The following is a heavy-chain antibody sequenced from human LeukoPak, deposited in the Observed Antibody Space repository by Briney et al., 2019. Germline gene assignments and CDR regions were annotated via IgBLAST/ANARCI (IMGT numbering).Heavy chain of an antibody. CDR3: ASDRAGSSSAIAY. D-gene: IGHD1-26*01. J-gene: IGHJ4*02. CDR2: ISSSSSTI. Sequence: PGGALRLSCVVSGITLSNYGMSWVRQAPGKGLEWVSFISSSSSTIYYADSVKGRFTISRDNAKNSLYLQMTSLRAEDTAVYYCASDRAGSSSAIAYWGQGTLVTVSS. CDR1: GITLSNYG. V-gene: IGHV3-48*04.